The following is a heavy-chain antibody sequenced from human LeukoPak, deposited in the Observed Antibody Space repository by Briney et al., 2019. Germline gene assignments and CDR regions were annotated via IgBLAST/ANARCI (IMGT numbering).Heavy chain of an antibody. CDR3: ASRFIAVAGNQYFQH. D-gene: IGHD6-19*01. V-gene: IGHV1-69*04. Sequence: SVEVSCKASGGTFSSYAISWVRQAPGQGLEWMGRIIPILGIANYAQKFQGRVTITADKSTSTAYMELSSLRSEDTAVYYCASRFIAVAGNQYFQHWGQGTLVTVSS. CDR1: GGTFSSYA. CDR2: IIPILGIA. J-gene: IGHJ1*01.